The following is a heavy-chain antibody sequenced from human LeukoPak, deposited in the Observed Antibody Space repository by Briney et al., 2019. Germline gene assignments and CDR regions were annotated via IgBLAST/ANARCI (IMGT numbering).Heavy chain of an antibody. D-gene: IGHD5-12*01. Sequence: PSETLSLTCTVSGYSISSGYYWGWIRQPPGKGLEWIGSIYHSGSTYYNPSLKSRVTISVDTSKNQFSLKLSSVTAADTAVYYCARGNTGYDGNYYYYMDVWGKGTTVTISS. CDR1: GYSISSGYY. CDR2: IYHSGST. CDR3: ARGNTGYDGNYYYYMDV. V-gene: IGHV4-38-2*02. J-gene: IGHJ6*03.